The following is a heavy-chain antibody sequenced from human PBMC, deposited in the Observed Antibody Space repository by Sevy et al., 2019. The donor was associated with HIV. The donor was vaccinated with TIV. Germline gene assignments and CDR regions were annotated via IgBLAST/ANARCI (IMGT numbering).Heavy chain of an antibody. CDR3: ARQGSITIFGVLTLGDWFDP. CDR1: GGSISSSSYY. V-gene: IGHV4-39*01. D-gene: IGHD3-3*01. Sequence: SETLSLTCTVSGGSISSSSYYWGWIRQPPGKGLEWIGSIYYSGSTYYNPSLKSRVTISVDTSKNQFSLKLSSVTAADTAVYYCARQGSITIFGVLTLGDWFDPWGQGTLVTVSS. CDR2: IYYSGST. J-gene: IGHJ5*01.